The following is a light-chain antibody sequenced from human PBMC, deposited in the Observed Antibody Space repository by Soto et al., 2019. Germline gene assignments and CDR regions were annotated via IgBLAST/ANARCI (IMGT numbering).Light chain of an antibody. J-gene: IGKJ4*01. V-gene: IGKV3D-15*01. CDR1: QSVDID. CDR3: QQYNSHDDIA. Sequence: EIVLTQSPGTLSVSPGERVTLSCRASQSVDIDLAWYQQKPGQAPRLLIYGASTRATDMPGRFRGSGAGAEFTLTISSLQSEDSAVYYCQQYNSHDDIAFGRGTKVEIK. CDR2: GAS.